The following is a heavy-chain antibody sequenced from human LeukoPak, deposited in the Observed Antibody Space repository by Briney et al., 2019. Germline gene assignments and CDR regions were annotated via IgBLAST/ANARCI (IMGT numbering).Heavy chain of an antibody. Sequence: PGWSLRLSCAASGFTFSSYWTSWVRQAPGKGREWVANIKQDGSEKYYVDSVKGRFTISRDNAKNSLYLQMNSLRAEDTAVYYCARDLLRGSGYNYWGQGTLVTVSS. CDR2: IKQDGSEK. J-gene: IGHJ4*02. CDR3: ARDLLRGSGYNY. V-gene: IGHV3-7*01. CDR1: GFTFSSYW. D-gene: IGHD3-22*01.